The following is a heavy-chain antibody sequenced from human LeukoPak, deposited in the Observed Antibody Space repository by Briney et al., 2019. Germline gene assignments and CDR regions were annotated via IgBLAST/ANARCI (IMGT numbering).Heavy chain of an antibody. Sequence: SETLSLTCTVSGYSISSGYYWGWIRQPPGKGLEWIGSIYHSGSTYYNPSLKSRVTISVDTSKNQFSLKLSSVTAADTAVYYCARDPGSSWYHPAPWYFDYWGQGTLVTVSS. CDR2: IYHSGST. D-gene: IGHD6-13*01. J-gene: IGHJ4*02. CDR3: ARDPGSSWYHPAPWYFDY. V-gene: IGHV4-38-2*02. CDR1: GYSISSGYY.